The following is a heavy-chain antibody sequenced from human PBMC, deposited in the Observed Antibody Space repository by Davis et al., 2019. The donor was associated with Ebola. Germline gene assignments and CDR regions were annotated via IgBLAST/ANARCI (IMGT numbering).Heavy chain of an antibody. J-gene: IGHJ5*02. CDR3: AKEAYYGSGSYTWFDP. Sequence: SQTLSLTCAVYGGSFSGYYWSWIRQSPGKGLEWVGEINDSGSTNYNPSLKSRVTISIDTSKNQFSLKLTSVTAADTAVYYCAKEAYYGSGSYTWFDPWGQGTLVTVSS. CDR2: INDSGST. D-gene: IGHD3-10*01. V-gene: IGHV4-34*01. CDR1: GGSFSGYY.